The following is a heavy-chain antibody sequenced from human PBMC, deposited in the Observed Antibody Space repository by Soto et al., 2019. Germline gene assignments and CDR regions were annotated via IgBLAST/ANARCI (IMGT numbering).Heavy chain of an antibody. CDR1: GGSISSGGYY. CDR3: ARSGGSSYDSGMDV. J-gene: IGHJ6*02. CDR2: NYYSANT. V-gene: IGHV4-31*02. D-gene: IGHD1-26*01. Sequence: QVQLKESGPGLVKPSQTLSLTCSVSGGSISSGGYYWSWIRQPPGKGLEWIGYNYYSANTHYNPSFKGRVSVSADTSKIQFALNLSSVAAADKAVYYCARSGGSSYDSGMDVWGQGTKVTVS.